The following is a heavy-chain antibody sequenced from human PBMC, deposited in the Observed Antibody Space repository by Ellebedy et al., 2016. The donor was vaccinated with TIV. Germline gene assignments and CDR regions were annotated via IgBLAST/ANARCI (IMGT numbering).Heavy chain of an antibody. CDR1: GGSISSGDYY. Sequence: MPSETLSLTCTFSGGSISSGDYYWSWIRQPHGKGLEWIGYIYYSGSTYYNPSLKSRVTISVDTSKNQFSLKLSYVTAADTAVYYCARGVLGAFDIWGQGTMVTVSS. J-gene: IGHJ3*02. V-gene: IGHV4-30-4*01. D-gene: IGHD3-10*01. CDR2: IYYSGST. CDR3: ARGVLGAFDI.